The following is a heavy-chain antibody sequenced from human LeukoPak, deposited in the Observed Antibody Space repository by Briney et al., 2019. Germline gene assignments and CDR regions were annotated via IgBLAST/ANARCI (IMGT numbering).Heavy chain of an antibody. J-gene: IGHJ4*02. D-gene: IGHD3-22*01. CDR3: AKDGKYYYDSSGYPHYFDY. Sequence: GGSLRFSCAVSGFTFSSYAMSWVRQAPGKGLEWVSAISGSGGSTYYADSVKGRFTISRDNSKNTLYLQMNSLRAEDTAVYYCAKDGKYYYDSSGYPHYFDYWGQGTLVTVSS. CDR1: GFTFSSYA. V-gene: IGHV3-23*01. CDR2: ISGSGGST.